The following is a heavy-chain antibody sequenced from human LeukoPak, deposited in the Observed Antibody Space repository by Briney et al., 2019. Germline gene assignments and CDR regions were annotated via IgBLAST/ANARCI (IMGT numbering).Heavy chain of an antibody. D-gene: IGHD6-19*01. CDR3: ATTGDYSSGWPPEGDFDY. J-gene: IGHJ4*02. CDR1: GYSFTSYW. V-gene: IGHV5-51*01. Sequence: GESLKISCKGSGYSFTSYWIGWVRQMPGKGLEWMGIIYPGDSDTRYSPSFQGQVTISADKSISTAYLQWSSLKASDTAMYYCATTGDYSSGWPPEGDFDYWGQGTLVTVSS. CDR2: IYPGDSDT.